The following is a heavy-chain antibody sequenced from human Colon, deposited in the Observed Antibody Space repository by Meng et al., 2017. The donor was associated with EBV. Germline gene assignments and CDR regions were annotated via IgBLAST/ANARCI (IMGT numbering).Heavy chain of an antibody. CDR2: IYHGGTT. CDR1: GDSISSGDHS. V-gene: IGHV4-30-2*01. J-gene: IGHJ5*02. D-gene: IGHD2-21*02. CDR3: ARGPYCGGDCYWFDP. Sequence: QQHRQAAVSRLEQPSPSLSLTCAVSGDSISSGDHSWRWIRQPPGQGLEWIGYIYHGGTTYNTSLKIRFTISVDNSKNQFSLRLTSVTAADTAVYYCARGPYCGGDCYWFDPWGQGTLVTVSS.